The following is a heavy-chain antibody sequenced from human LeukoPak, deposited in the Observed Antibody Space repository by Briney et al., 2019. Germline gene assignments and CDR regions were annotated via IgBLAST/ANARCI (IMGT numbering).Heavy chain of an antibody. J-gene: IGHJ4*02. Sequence: AGGSLRLSCAASGFTFSSYGMHWVRQAPGKGLEWVSVISGSGGSTDYADSVKGRFTISRDNSKNTLYLQMNSLRAEDTAVYYCAKDLIAVAAFDYWGQGTLVTVSS. CDR2: ISGSGGST. CDR1: GFTFSSYG. CDR3: AKDLIAVAAFDY. D-gene: IGHD6-19*01. V-gene: IGHV3-23*01.